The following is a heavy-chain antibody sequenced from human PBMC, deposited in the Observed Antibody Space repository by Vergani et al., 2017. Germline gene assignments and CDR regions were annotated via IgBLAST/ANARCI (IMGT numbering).Heavy chain of an antibody. CDR1: GYTFTSYG. V-gene: IGHV1-18*01. CDR3: ARVRITMVRGVTLYYFDY. CDR2: ISAYNGNT. J-gene: IGHJ4*02. D-gene: IGHD3-10*01. Sequence: QVQLVQSGAEVKQPGASVKVSCKASGYTFTSYGISWVRQAPGQGLEWMGWISAYNGNTNYAQKLQGRVTMTTDTSTSTAYMELRSLRSDDTAVYYCARVRITMVRGVTLYYFDYWGQGTLVTVSS.